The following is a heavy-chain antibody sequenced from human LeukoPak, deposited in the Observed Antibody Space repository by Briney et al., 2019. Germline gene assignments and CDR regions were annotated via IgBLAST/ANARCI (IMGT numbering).Heavy chain of an antibody. J-gene: IGHJ4*02. CDR3: ARAAQRYYYDSSGYYHFDY. CDR2: IYYSGST. V-gene: IGHV4-59*01. Sequence: SETLSLTCAVSGGSISSYYWSWIRQPPGKGLEWIGYIYYSGSTNYNPSLMSRVTISVDTSKNQFSLKLSSVTAADTAVYYCARAAQRYYYDSSGYYHFDYWGQGTLVTVSS. CDR1: GGSISSYY. D-gene: IGHD3-22*01.